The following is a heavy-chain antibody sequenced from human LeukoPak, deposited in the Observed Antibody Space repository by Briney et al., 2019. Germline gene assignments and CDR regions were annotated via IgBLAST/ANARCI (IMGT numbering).Heavy chain of an antibody. CDR1: GGSISSYY. J-gene: IGHJ5*02. CDR3: ARAPTARNWFDP. CDR2: IYYSGST. Sequence: PSESLPLTCTVSGGSISSYYWSWIRQPPGKGLEWIGYIYYSGSTNYNPSLKSRVTISVDTSKNQFSLKLSSVTAADTAVYYCARAPTARNWFDPWGQGTLVTVSS. V-gene: IGHV4-59*01.